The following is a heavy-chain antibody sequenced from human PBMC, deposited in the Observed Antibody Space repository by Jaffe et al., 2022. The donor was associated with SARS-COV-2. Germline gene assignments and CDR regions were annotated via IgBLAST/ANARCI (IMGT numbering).Heavy chain of an antibody. CDR1: GYIFTSYW. V-gene: IGHV5-51*01. D-gene: IGHD2-21*02. CDR2: IHPGDSDT. J-gene: IGHJ2*01. Sequence: EVQLVQSGAEVKKPGESLKISCKGSGYIFTSYWMGWVRQMPGKGLELMGIIHPGDSDTRYSPSFQGQVTISVDKSISTAYLQWRSLKASDTAIYYCVLIVVVTSTDWYFDLWGRGTLVTVSS. CDR3: VLIVVVTSTDWYFDL.